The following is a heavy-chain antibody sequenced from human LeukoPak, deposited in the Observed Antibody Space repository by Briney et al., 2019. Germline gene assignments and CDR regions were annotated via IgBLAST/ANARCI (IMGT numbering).Heavy chain of an antibody. CDR2: MHRSGRT. V-gene: IGHV4-4*02. CDR3: ARAQEGCSRASCYLEP. J-gene: IGHJ5*02. D-gene: IGHD2-2*01. CDR1: GASISSTNW. Sequence: NPSETLSLTCAISGASISSTNWWIWVRQPPGKGLEWIGEMHRSGRTNYNPSLKSRITISVDKSKNQVLLRLNSVAAADTALYYCARAQEGCSRASCYLEPWGQGTLVTVSS.